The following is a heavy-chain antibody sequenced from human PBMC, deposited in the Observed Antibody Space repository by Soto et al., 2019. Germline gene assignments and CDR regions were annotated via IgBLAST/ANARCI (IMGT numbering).Heavy chain of an antibody. CDR3: ARNDYGDY. V-gene: IGHV1-18*04. CDR1: GYSFTSYA. CDR2: ISTYNGNT. Sequence: PRASVKVSCKTSGYSFTSYAISWVRQAPGQGLEWMGWISTYNGNTNYAQKVQGRVTMTTDTSTSTAYMELRSLRSDDTAMYYCARNDYGDYWGQGTLVTVSS. J-gene: IGHJ4*02.